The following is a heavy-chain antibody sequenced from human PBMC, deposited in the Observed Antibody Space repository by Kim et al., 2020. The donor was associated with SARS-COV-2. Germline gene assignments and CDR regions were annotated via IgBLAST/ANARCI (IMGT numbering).Heavy chain of an antibody. J-gene: IGHJ4*02. CDR3: ARHVPNSSGRFDY. Sequence: SETLSLTCTVSGDSISSSSSYWGWIRQPPGKGLDWIESISDSASTYNNPPLKSRVTISAFRYKNQFSLKLSSVTAADTAGYYSARHVPNSSGRFDYWGQGTLVTVSS. D-gene: IGHD6-19*01. V-gene: IGHV4-39*01. CDR1: GDSISSSSSY. CDR2: ISDSAST.